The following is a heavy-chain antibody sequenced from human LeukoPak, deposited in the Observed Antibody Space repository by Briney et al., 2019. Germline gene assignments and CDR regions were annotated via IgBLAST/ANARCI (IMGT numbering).Heavy chain of an antibody. CDR3: ARTPTYYDFWSGYALFDF. V-gene: IGHV1-69*02. J-gene: IGHJ4*02. Sequence: ASVKVSCKASGGTFSSYTISWVRQAPGQGLEWTGRIIPILGIANYAQKFQGRVTITADKSTSTAYMELSSLRSEDTAVYYCARTPTYYDFWSGYALFDFWGQGTLVTVSS. CDR2: IIPILGIA. D-gene: IGHD3-3*01. CDR1: GGTFSSYT.